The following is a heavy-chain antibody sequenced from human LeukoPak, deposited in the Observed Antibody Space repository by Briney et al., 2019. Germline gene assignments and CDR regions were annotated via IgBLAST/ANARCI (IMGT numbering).Heavy chain of an antibody. CDR1: GFTFSSYA. D-gene: IGHD3-10*01. Sequence: GGSLRLSCAASGFTFSSYAMSWVRQAPGKGLEWVSAISGSGGSTYYADSVRGRFTISRDNSKNTLYLQMNSLRAEDTAVYYCAALTMIRGVIGYWGQGTLVPVSS. CDR3: AALTMIRGVIGY. J-gene: IGHJ4*02. CDR2: ISGSGGST. V-gene: IGHV3-23*01.